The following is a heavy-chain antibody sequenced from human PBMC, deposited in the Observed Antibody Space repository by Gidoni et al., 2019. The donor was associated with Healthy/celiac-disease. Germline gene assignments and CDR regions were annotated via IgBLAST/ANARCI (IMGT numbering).Heavy chain of an antibody. Sequence: EVHLVQSGAEVKKPGESLKISCKGSGYSFTSYWIGWVRQLPGKGLEWMGIIYPGDSDTRYSPSFQGQVTISADKSISTAYLQCSSLKASDTAMYYCARRDRSTYYDSSGYYGPFDAFDIWGQGTMVTVSS. CDR3: ARRDRSTYYDSSGYYGPFDAFDI. CDR1: GYSFTSYW. J-gene: IGHJ3*02. V-gene: IGHV5-51*01. CDR2: IYPGDSDT. D-gene: IGHD3-22*01.